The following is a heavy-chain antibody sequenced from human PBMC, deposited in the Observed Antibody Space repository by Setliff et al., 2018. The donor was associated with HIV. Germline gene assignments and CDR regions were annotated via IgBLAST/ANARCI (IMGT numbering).Heavy chain of an antibody. D-gene: IGHD6-13*01. V-gene: IGHV4-38-2*02. J-gene: IGHJ4*02. Sequence: KASETLSLTCTVSGYSISSGYSWGWIRQPPGKGLEWYGRIYHCGSTYYNPSLKSRVTISVDTSKNQFSLKLSSVTAADTAVYYCARVGLTRGSSWYWGATQLDYFDYWGQGTLVTVSS. CDR2: IYHCGST. CDR1: GYSISSGYS. CDR3: ARVGLTRGSSWYWGATQLDYFDY.